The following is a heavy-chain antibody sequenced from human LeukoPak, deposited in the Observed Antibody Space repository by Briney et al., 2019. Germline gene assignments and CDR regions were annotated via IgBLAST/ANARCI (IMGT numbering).Heavy chain of an antibody. V-gene: IGHV1-69*05. D-gene: IGHD1-26*01. CDR3: ARAGGRYVAYDY. CDR2: IIPIFGTA. CDR1: GGTFTSYA. J-gene: IGHJ4*02. Sequence: SVKVSCKASGGTFTSYAISWVRQAPGQGHEWMGRIIPIFGTANYAQKFQGRVTITTDESTSTAYMELSSLRSEDTAVYYCARAGGRYVAYDYWGQGTLVTVSS.